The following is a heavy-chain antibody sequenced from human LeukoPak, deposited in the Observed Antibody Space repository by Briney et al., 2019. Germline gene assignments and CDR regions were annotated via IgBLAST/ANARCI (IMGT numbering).Heavy chain of an antibody. J-gene: IGHJ4*02. D-gene: IGHD1-1*01. Sequence: GGSLRLSCAASGLTFSNAWMSWVRQAPGKGLEWVAVISGDGNNKYYADSVKGRFTISRDNSKNTMYLQMNSLRTDDTAVYYCARRDNYDYWGQGTLVTVSS. CDR3: ARRDNYDY. CDR2: ISGDGNNK. CDR1: GLTFSNAW. V-gene: IGHV3-30-3*01.